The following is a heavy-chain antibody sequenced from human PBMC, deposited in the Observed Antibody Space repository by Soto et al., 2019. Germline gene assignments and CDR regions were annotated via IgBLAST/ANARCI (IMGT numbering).Heavy chain of an antibody. CDR1: GFTFSSYA. Sequence: GGSLRLSCAASGFTFSSYAMSWVRQAPGKGLEWVSAISGSGGSTYYADSVKGRFTISRDNSKNTLYLQMNSLRAEDTAVYYCAKDEGPADIVVVPAAIRSKDDAFDIWGQGTMVTVSS. D-gene: IGHD2-2*02. CDR3: AKDEGPADIVVVPAAIRSKDDAFDI. CDR2: ISGSGGST. J-gene: IGHJ3*02. V-gene: IGHV3-23*01.